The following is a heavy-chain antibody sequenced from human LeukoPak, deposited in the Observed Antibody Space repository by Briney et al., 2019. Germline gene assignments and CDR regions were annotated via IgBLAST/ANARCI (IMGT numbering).Heavy chain of an antibody. CDR2: IYHSGST. CDR1: GYSISSGYY. V-gene: IGHV4-38-2*02. D-gene: IGHD6-13*01. J-gene: IGHJ4*02. Sequence: PSETLSLTCTVSGYSISSGYYWGWIRQPPGKGLEWIGSIYHSGSTYYNPSLKSRVTISVDTSKNQFSLKLSSVTAADTAVYYCARGPAYGSLYYFDYWGQGTLVTVSS. CDR3: ARGPAYGSLYYFDY.